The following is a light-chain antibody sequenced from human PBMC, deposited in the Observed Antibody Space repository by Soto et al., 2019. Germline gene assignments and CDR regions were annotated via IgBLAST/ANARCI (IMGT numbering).Light chain of an antibody. J-gene: IGKJ1*01. Sequence: EIVLTQSPATLYLSPGERATLSCRSSQTVSITYLTWYQQKPGQAPRLLIFGASKRATGIPDRFSGSGSGTDFTLTISRLEPEDFAVYYCQQYGSSPPTFGQGTKVDI. CDR3: QQYGSSPPT. V-gene: IGKV3-20*01. CDR2: GAS. CDR1: QTVSITY.